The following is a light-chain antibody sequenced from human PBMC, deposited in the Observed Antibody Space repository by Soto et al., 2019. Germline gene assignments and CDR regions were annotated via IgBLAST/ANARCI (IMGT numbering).Light chain of an antibody. Sequence: QSVLTQPPSASGTPVQRVTISCSGSSSNIGSNTVNWYQQLPGTAPKLLIYRNNQRPSGVPDRFSGSKSGTSAALAISGLQSEDEADYYCAAWDDSLNGVLFGGGTKVPVL. J-gene: IGLJ2*01. CDR2: RNN. CDR3: AAWDDSLNGVL. V-gene: IGLV1-44*01. CDR1: SSNIGSNT.